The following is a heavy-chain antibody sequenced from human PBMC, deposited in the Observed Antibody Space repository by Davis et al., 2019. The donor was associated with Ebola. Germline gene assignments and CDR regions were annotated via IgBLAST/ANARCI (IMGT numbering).Heavy chain of an antibody. J-gene: IGHJ4*02. V-gene: IGHV3-74*01. D-gene: IGHD6-13*01. CDR3: ARIPHSSSWYYYFDY. CDR1: GFTFSSYW. Sequence: HTGGSLRLSCAASGFTFSSYWMHWVRQAPGKGLVWVSRINSDGSSTSYADSVKGRFTISRGNSENTLYLQMNSLRAEDTAVYYCARIPHSSSWYYYFDYWGQGTLVTVSS. CDR2: INSDGSST.